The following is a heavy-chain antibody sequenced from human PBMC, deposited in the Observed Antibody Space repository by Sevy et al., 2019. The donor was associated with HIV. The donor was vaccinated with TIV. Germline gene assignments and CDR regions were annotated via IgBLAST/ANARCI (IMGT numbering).Heavy chain of an antibody. Sequence: ASVKVSCKASGYTFTSYGVSWVRQAPGQGLEWMGWISAYNGNTNYAQKFQDRVTMTTDTSTSTAYMELSSLRSDDTAVYYCARDEGEQWLWTITGPNWFDPWGQGTLVTVSS. J-gene: IGHJ5*02. CDR1: GYTFTSYG. D-gene: IGHD6-19*01. CDR2: ISAYNGNT. CDR3: ARDEGEQWLWTITGPNWFDP. V-gene: IGHV1-18*01.